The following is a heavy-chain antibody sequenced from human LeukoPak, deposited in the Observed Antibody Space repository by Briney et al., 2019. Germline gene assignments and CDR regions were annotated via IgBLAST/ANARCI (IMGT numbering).Heavy chain of an antibody. CDR2: ISYDGSNK. V-gene: IGHV3-30*18. CDR3: AKDPIDY. J-gene: IGHJ4*02. Sequence: GGSLRLSCAASGFTFSSYGMHWVRQAPGKGLEWVAVISYDGSNKYYADSVKGRFTISRDNSKNTLYLQMNSLRAEDTAVYYCAKDPIDYWGQGTLVTVSS. CDR1: GFTFSSYG.